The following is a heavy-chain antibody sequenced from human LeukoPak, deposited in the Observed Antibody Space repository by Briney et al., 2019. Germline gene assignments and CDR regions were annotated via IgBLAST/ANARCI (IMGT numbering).Heavy chain of an antibody. CDR1: GGSFSGYY. CDR2: INHSGST. Sequence: SETLSLTCAVYGGSFSGYYWSWVRQPPGKGLEWIGEINHSGSTNYTPSLKSRVTISVDKSKNQFSLQLSSVTAADTAVYYCARPYYYYMDVWGKGTTVTVSS. J-gene: IGHJ6*03. CDR3: ARPYYYYMDV. V-gene: IGHV4-34*01.